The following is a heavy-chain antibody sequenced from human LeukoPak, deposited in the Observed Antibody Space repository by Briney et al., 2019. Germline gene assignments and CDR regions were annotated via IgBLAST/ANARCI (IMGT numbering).Heavy chain of an antibody. CDR3: GRDLVAVTDGDYYYYGMDV. V-gene: IGHV3-15*01. Sequence: RAGGSLRLSCAASGFTFSGAWMCWVRQAPGKGLEWVGRIKSKTRGWTIDYAAPVKGRFTISRDDSKNMLYLQMDSLKTEDTAVYYCGRDLVAVTDGDYYYYGMDVWGQGTTVTVSS. CDR1: GFTFSGAW. CDR2: IKSKTRGWTI. D-gene: IGHD2-15*01. J-gene: IGHJ6*02.